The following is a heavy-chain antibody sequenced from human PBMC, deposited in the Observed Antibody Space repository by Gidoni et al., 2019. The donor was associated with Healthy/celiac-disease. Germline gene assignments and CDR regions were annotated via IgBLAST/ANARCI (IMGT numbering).Heavy chain of an antibody. CDR3: ARDAPEGWFDP. J-gene: IGHJ5*02. CDR2: IYYSGST. V-gene: IGHV4-59*01. CDR1: GGSISSYY. Sequence: QVQLQESGPGLVKPSETLSLTCTVSGGSISSYYWSWIRQPPGKGLEWIGYIYYSGSTNYNPSLKSRVTISVDTSKNQFSLKLSSVTAADTAVYYCARDAPEGWFDPWGQGTLVTVS.